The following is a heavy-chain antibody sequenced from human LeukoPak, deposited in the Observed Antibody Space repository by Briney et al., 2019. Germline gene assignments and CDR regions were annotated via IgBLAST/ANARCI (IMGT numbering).Heavy chain of an antibody. CDR2: IYYSGST. Sequence: SETLSLTCTVSGGSISSSYSYWGWIRQPPGKGLEWIGNIYYSGSTYYSPSLTSRVTVSVDTSENQFSLKLSSVTAADTAVYYCAEGPRGYFDYWGQGTLVTVSS. V-gene: IGHV4-39*07. J-gene: IGHJ4*02. CDR1: GGSISSSYSY. D-gene: IGHD3-10*01. CDR3: AEGPRGYFDY.